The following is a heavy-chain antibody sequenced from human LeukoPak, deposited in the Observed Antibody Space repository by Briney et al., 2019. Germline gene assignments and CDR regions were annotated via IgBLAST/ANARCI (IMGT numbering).Heavy chain of an antibody. CDR2: IRQDGGER. V-gene: IGHV3-7*01. Sequence: PGGSLRLSCAASGFTFSSYGMHWVRQSPEKGLEWVANIRQDGGERYYVDSVEGRFTISRDNAKNSVFLQMNSLRVEDTAVYYCARHFYCNSGRCHSYGMAVWGRGTTVIVSS. J-gene: IGHJ6*02. D-gene: IGHD2-15*01. CDR1: GFTFSSYG. CDR3: ARHFYCNSGRCHSYGMAV.